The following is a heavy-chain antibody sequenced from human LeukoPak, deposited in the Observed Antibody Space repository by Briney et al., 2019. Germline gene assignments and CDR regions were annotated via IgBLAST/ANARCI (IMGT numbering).Heavy chain of an antibody. CDR3: ARARSSGWLSYYYGMDV. J-gene: IGHJ6*02. V-gene: IGHV3-48*03. CDR2: ISSSGSTI. Sequence: SGGSLRLSCVASGFTFSSYAMNWVRQAPGKGLEWVSYISSSGSTIYYADSVKGRFTISRDNAKNSLYLQMNSLRAEDTAVYYCARARSSGWLSYYYGMDVWGQGTTVTVSS. D-gene: IGHD6-19*01. CDR1: GFTFSSYA.